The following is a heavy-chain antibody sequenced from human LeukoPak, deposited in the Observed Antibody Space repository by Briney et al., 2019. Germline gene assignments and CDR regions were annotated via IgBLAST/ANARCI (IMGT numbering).Heavy chain of an antibody. Sequence: GGSLRLSCAASGFTFSSYAMTWVRQAPGKGLEWVSGISYSGGTKYYADSVKGRFTISRDNSKNTLYLQMSSLRAEDTAVYYCARGGWSLDYWGQGTLVTVSS. J-gene: IGHJ4*02. CDR3: ARGGWSLDY. CDR2: ISYSGGTK. D-gene: IGHD6-19*01. V-gene: IGHV3-23*01. CDR1: GFTFSSYA.